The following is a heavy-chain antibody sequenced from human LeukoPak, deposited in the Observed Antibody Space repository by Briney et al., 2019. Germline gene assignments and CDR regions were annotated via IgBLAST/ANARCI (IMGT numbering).Heavy chain of an antibody. Sequence: ASVKVSCKASGYTFTNYYMHWVRQAPGQGLEWMGIINPSGGTTSYAQKFQGRVTMTRDTSTSTVYMELSSLRSEDTAVYYCARDMNCGGDCFFFWGQGTLATVSS. V-gene: IGHV1-46*01. D-gene: IGHD2-21*02. CDR2: INPSGGTT. CDR3: ARDMNCGGDCFFF. J-gene: IGHJ4*02. CDR1: GYTFTNYY.